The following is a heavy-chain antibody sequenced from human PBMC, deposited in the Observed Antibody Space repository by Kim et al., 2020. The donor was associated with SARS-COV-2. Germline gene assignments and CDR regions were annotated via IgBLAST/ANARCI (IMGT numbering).Heavy chain of an antibody. CDR3: ARDPGYDILTGYYTYYYYYYGMDV. Sequence: ASVKVSCKASGYTFTSYAMNWVRQAPGQGLEWMGWINTNTGNPTYAQGFTGRLVFSLDTSVSTAYLQISSLKAEDTVVYYCARDPGYDILTGYYTYYYYYYGMDVWGQGTTVTVSS. CDR1: GYTFTSYA. J-gene: IGHJ6*02. CDR2: INTNTGNP. D-gene: IGHD3-9*01. V-gene: IGHV7-4-1*02.